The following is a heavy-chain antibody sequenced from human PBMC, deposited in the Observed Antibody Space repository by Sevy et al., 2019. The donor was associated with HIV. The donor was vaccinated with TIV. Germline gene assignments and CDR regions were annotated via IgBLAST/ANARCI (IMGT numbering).Heavy chain of an antibody. D-gene: IGHD6-13*01. CDR3: AKGIAADGPYYFDY. J-gene: IGHJ4*02. V-gene: IGHV3-30*18. CDR1: GFTFSSYG. CDR2: ISYDGTNK. Sequence: GSLRLSCAASGFTFSSYGMHWVRQAPGKGLEWVAVISYDGTNKYYADSVKGRFTISRDNSKNTLFLQMNSLRAEDTSVYYCAKGIAADGPYYFDYWGQGTLVTVSS.